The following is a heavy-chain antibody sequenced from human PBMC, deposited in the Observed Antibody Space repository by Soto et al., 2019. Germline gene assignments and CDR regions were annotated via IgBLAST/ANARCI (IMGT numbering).Heavy chain of an antibody. CDR3: ARLVAEGNV. CDR1: GASISNYY. CDR2: IYYSGST. V-gene: IGHV4-59*08. D-gene: IGHD2-15*01. J-gene: IGHJ6*04. Sequence: QVQLQESGPGLVKPSETLSLTCTVSGASISNYYWSWIRQPPGKGLEWIGYIYYSGSTNYSPSLKSRVTISVDTSKNQFSLKLSSVTAADTAGYYCARLVAEGNVWGKGTTVTVSS.